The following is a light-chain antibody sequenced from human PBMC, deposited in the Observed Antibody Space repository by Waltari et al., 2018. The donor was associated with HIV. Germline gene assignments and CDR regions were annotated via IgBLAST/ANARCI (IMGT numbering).Light chain of an antibody. J-gene: IGKJ1*01. CDR1: QSVSNW. CDR2: KAS. CDR3: QHYDRWPWG. V-gene: IGKV1-5*03. Sequence: DIQMTQSPSTLSASVGDRVTITCRASQSVSNWLAWYQQKPGKAPNLLIYKASSLESGVSSRFSGSGSGTEFTLTISSLQSEDFALYYCQHYDRWPWGFGQGTKVEIK.